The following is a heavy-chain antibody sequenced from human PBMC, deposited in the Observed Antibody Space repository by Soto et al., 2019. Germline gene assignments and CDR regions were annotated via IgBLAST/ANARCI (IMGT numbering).Heavy chain of an antibody. CDR1: GFTFDDYA. CDR2: ISWNSGSI. D-gene: IGHD1-26*01. Sequence: GGSLRLSCAASGFTFDDYAMHWVRQAPGKGLEWVSGISWNSGSIGYADSVKGRFTISRDNAKNSLYLQMNSLRAEDTALHYCAKGYSGSYYVDYFDYWGQGTLVTVSS. J-gene: IGHJ4*02. V-gene: IGHV3-9*01. CDR3: AKGYSGSYYVDYFDY.